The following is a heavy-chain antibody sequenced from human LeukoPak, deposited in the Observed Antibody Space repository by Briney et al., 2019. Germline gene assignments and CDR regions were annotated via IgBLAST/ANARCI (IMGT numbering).Heavy chain of an antibody. D-gene: IGHD5-18*01. CDR1: GYTFTGYY. J-gene: IGHJ4*02. CDR2: INPNSGGT. Sequence: ASVKVSCKASGYTFTGYYMHWVRQAPGQGLEWVGWINPNSGGTNYAQKFQGRVTMTRDTSISTAYMELSRLRSDDTAVYYCARGSKIRGYSYGSEFDYWGQGTLVTVSS. CDR3: ARGSKIRGYSYGSEFDY. V-gene: IGHV1-2*02.